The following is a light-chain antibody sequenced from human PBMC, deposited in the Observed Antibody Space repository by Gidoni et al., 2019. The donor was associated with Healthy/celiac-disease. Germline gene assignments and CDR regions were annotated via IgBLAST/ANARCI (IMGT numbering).Light chain of an antibody. CDR1: QSISSY. Sequence: DIQMTQSPSSLSASVGDRVTITCRASQSISSYFNWYQQKPGKAPKLLIYAASSLQSGVPSKFSGSGSGTDCTLTISSLQPEDFATYYCQQSYSTPGTFGQGTKVEIK. CDR3: QQSYSTPGT. CDR2: AAS. V-gene: IGKV1-39*01. J-gene: IGKJ1*01.